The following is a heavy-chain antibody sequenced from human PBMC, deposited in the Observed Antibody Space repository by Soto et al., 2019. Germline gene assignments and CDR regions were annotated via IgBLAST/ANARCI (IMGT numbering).Heavy chain of an antibody. V-gene: IGHV1-3*01. CDR3: ARGGWCISTSCPLLMDV. D-gene: IGHD2-2*01. CDR2: INAGNADT. CDR1: GYTFTSYA. Sequence: ASVKVSCKASGYTFTSYAMHWVRQAPGQRLEWMGRINAGNADTKYSEKFQGRVAITRDTSASTVYMELSSLRSEDTAVYYCARGGWCISTSCPLLMDVWGQGTTVTVSS. J-gene: IGHJ6*02.